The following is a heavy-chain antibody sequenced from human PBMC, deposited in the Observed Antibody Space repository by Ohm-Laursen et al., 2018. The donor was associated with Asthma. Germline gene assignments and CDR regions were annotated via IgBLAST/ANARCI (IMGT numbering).Heavy chain of an antibody. J-gene: IGHJ4*02. Sequence: SPRLSCAASGFTFDDYAMHWVRQAPGKGLEWVSGISWNSGSIGYADSVKGRFTISRDNAKNSLYLQMNSLRAEDTALYYCAKGSPDYGDYGGDFDYWGQGTLVTVSS. CDR3: AKGSPDYGDYGGDFDY. CDR1: GFTFDDYA. V-gene: IGHV3-9*01. D-gene: IGHD4-17*01. CDR2: ISWNSGSI.